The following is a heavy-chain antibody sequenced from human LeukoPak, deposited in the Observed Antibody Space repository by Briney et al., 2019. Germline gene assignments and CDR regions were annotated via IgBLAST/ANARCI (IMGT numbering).Heavy chain of an antibody. Sequence: SETLSLTCAVYGGSFSGYYWSWIRQPPGKGLEWIGEINHSGSTNYNPSLKSRATISADTSKNQFSLNLSSVTAADTAVYYCARHMLGGKRSFDSWGQGTLVTVSS. D-gene: IGHD4-23*01. CDR3: ARHMLGGKRSFDS. V-gene: IGHV4-34*01. CDR1: GGSFSGYY. CDR2: INHSGST. J-gene: IGHJ4*02.